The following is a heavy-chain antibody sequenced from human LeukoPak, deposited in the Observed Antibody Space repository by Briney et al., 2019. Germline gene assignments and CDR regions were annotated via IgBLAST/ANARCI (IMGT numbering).Heavy chain of an antibody. V-gene: IGHV3-21*01. Sequence: GGSLRLSCAASGFTFTSYSMNWVRQAPGKGLEWVASISSSGNYTYYADSVKGRFTISRDNARNTLYLQMNSLRAEDTAVYYCARGGRGTIIMIVVAALDYWGQGTLVTVSS. J-gene: IGHJ4*02. D-gene: IGHD3-22*01. CDR3: ARGGRGTIIMIVVAALDY. CDR2: ISSSGNYT. CDR1: GFTFTSYS.